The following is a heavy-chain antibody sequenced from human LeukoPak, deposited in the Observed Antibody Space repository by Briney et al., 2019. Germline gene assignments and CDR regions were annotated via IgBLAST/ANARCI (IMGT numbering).Heavy chain of an antibody. V-gene: IGHV3-21*01. CDR3: VSFYETY. J-gene: IGHJ4*02. CDR2: ISPSSSSI. D-gene: IGHD2-2*01. CDR1: EFTFSVYT. Sequence: GSLRLSCTASEFTFSVYTMNWVRQAPGKGLEWVSSISPSSSSIYYADSVRGRFTISKDNAKNTVYLQMNNLRAEDTAVYYCVSFYETYWGRGTLVTVSS.